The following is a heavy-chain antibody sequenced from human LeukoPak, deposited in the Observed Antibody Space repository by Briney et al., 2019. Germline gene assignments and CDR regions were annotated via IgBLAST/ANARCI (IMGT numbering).Heavy chain of an antibody. Sequence: GGSLRLSCAASGFTFSSYAMSWVRQAPGEGLEWVSAISGSGGSTYYADSVKGRFTISRDNSKNTLYLQMNSLRAEDTAVYYCAKETMIVVVIPGDAFDIWGQGTMVTVSS. V-gene: IGHV3-23*01. J-gene: IGHJ3*02. CDR1: GFTFSSYA. CDR3: AKETMIVVVIPGDAFDI. D-gene: IGHD3-22*01. CDR2: ISGSGGST.